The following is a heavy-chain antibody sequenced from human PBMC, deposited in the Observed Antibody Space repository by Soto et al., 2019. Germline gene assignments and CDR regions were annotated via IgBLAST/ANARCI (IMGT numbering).Heavy chain of an antibody. CDR1: GGSFGSSY. J-gene: IGHJ3*02. CDR3: ARVTRFPDAFDI. CDR2: INHNADS. Sequence: QVHLQQWGAGLLKPSETLSLTCAVYGGSFGSSYWAWIRQSPGKGLEWIGEINHNADSNYNPSLKMRVTISLDMSENQFSLKVTSLAAADTAVYYCARVTRFPDAFDIWGQGTPVIVSS. D-gene: IGHD3-10*01. V-gene: IGHV4-34*02.